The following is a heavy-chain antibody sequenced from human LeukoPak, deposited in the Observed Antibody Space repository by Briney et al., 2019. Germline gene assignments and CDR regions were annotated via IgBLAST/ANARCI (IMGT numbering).Heavy chain of an antibody. J-gene: IGHJ5*02. CDR2: IYYSGST. V-gene: IGHV4-30-4*01. CDR1: GGSISSADYY. CDR3: ARDVGYSYVGRYNWFDP. Sequence: SQTLSLTCTVSGGSISSADYYWSWIRQPPGKGLEWIGYIYYSGSTYYNPSLKSRVTISVDTCKNQFSLKLSSVTAADTAVYYCARDVGYSYVGRYNWFDPWGQGTLVTVSS. D-gene: IGHD5-18*01.